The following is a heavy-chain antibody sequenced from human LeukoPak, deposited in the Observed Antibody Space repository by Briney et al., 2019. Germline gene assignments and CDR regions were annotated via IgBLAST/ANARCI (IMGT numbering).Heavy chain of an antibody. CDR1: GFIFNNAW. CDR2: ISSSSGSTI. D-gene: IGHD5-18*01. Sequence: GGSLRLSCAASGFIFNNAWMSWVRQAPGKGLEWISYISSSSGSTIYYADSVKGRFTISRDNAKNSLYLQMNSLRAEDTAVYYCARVLGFSYGSDYWGQGTLVTVSS. CDR3: ARVLGFSYGSDY. J-gene: IGHJ4*02. V-gene: IGHV3-48*04.